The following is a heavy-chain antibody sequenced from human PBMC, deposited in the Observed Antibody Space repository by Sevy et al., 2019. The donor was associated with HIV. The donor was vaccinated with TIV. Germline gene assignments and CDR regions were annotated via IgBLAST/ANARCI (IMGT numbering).Heavy chain of an antibody. J-gene: IGHJ5*02. CDR1: GFTFSNYW. D-gene: IGHD3-16*01. CDR2: IKQDGSEK. V-gene: IGHV3-7*03. CDR3: ARAVFWGRWGFDP. Sequence: GGSLRLSCAASGFTFSNYWMSWVRQAPGKGLEWVANIKQDGSEKYYVDSVKGRFTISTDNANNSLYLQMNSLRAEDTAVYYCARAVFWGRWGFDPWGQGTLVTVSS.